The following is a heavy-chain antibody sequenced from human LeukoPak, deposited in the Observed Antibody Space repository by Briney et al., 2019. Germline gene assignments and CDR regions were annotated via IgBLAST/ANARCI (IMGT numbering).Heavy chain of an antibody. J-gene: IGHJ4*02. V-gene: IGHV4-34*01. Sequence: PSETLSLTCAVYGESFNSYYWSWIRQSPGKGLEWIGEINHSGSTNYNPSLESRVTISVDTSKKQFLLKLTSVTAADTAVYFCARRRVLMFNSIDYWGQGTLVTVSS. CDR1: GESFNSYY. D-gene: IGHD3-10*02. CDR2: INHSGST. CDR3: ARRRVLMFNSIDY.